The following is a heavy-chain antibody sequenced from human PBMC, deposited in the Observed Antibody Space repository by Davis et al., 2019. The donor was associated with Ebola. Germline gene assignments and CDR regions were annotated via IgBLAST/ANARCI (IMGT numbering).Heavy chain of an antibody. J-gene: IGHJ4*02. D-gene: IGHD3-9*01. Sequence: GESLKISCAASGFTFNTKGMHWVRQAPGKGLEWFSYISSSSSTINYADSVKGRFTISRDNAKNSLYLQMNSLRAEDTAVYYCARRLRDWSFFDYWGQGTLVTVSS. CDR3: ARRLRDWSFFDY. V-gene: IGHV3-48*01. CDR2: ISSSSSTI. CDR1: GFTFNTKG.